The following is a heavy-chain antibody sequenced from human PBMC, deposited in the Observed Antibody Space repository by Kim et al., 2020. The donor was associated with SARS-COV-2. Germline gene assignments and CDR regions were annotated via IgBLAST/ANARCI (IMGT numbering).Heavy chain of an antibody. Sequence: GGSLRLSCAASGFTFSNYWMTWVRQAPGKGLEWVATIKENGDSVKGRFTISRDNAKNSLHLQMNSLRVEDTAVYYCARATGDYWGQGTLATVSS. D-gene: IGHD3-10*01. CDR3: ARATGDY. CDR1: GFTFSNYW. J-gene: IGHJ4*02. V-gene: IGHV3-7*01. CDR2: IKENG.